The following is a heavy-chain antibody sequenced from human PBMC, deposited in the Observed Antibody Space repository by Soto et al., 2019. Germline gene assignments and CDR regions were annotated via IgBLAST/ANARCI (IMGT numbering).Heavy chain of an antibody. Sequence: SVTVSCKASGGTFRSYAISWVRQAPGQGPEWMGGIIPIFGTANYAQKFQGRVTITADESTSTAYMELSSLRSEVTAVYYCARRAEGYYGMDVSGQGTTVTVSS. V-gene: IGHV1-69*13. J-gene: IGHJ6*02. CDR1: GGTFRSYA. CDR2: IIPIFGTA. CDR3: ARRAEGYYGMDV.